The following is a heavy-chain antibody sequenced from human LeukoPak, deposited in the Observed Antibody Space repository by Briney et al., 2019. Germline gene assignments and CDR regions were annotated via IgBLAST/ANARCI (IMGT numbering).Heavy chain of an antibody. J-gene: IGHJ6*02. Sequence: PGGSLRLSCAASGFTFSSYAMHWVRQAPGKGLEWVAVISYDGSNKYYADSVKGRFTISRDNSKNTLYLQMNSLRAEDTAVYYCARDGRTGIHDYYYGMDVWGQGTTVTVSS. D-gene: IGHD1-1*01. V-gene: IGHV3-30*14. CDR1: GFTFSSYA. CDR2: ISYDGSNK. CDR3: ARDGRTGIHDYYYGMDV.